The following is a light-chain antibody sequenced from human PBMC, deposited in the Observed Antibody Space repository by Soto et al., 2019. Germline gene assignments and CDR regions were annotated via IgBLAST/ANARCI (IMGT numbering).Light chain of an antibody. CDR2: AAS. CDR3: QNYDNAPALT. Sequence: DIQMTQSPSSLSASVGDRVIITCRASQGIRNNEAWYQQKPGKAPKLLISAASILQSGVPSRFIGSGSGTDLSLTISGLQPEDVATYYCQNYDNAPALTVGGGTKVEIK. V-gene: IGKV1-27*01. J-gene: IGKJ4*01. CDR1: QGIRNN.